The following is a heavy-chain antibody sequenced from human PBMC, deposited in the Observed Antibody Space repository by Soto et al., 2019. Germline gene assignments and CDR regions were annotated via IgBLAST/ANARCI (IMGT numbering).Heavy chain of an antibody. CDR2: IRSEVYGETT. J-gene: IGHJ6*03. CDR3: TRDVPAYNYAYDYYYYMDV. D-gene: IGHD5-18*01. CDR1: GFTFGDYA. V-gene: IGHV3-49*03. Sequence: GGSLRLSCTTSGFTFGDYAMSWFRQAPGKGLEWVGFIRSEVYGETTEYAASVKGRFTISRDDSKSIAYVQMNSLKTEDTAVYYCTRDVPAYNYAYDYYYYMDVWGKGTTVTVSS.